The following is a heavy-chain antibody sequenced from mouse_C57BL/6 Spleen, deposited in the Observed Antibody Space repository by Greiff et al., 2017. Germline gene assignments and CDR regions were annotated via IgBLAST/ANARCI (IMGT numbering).Heavy chain of an antibody. CDR1: GFTFSSYA. CDR3: TRGRDYDYDNYAMDY. D-gene: IGHD2-4*01. CDR2: ISSGGDYI. J-gene: IGHJ4*01. V-gene: IGHV5-9-1*02. Sequence: EVQLVESGEGLVKPGGSLKLSCAASGFTFSSYAMSWVRQTPEKRLEWVAYISSGGDYIYYADTVKGRFTISRDNARNTLYLQMSSLKSEDTAMYYCTRGRDYDYDNYAMDYWGQGTSVTVSS.